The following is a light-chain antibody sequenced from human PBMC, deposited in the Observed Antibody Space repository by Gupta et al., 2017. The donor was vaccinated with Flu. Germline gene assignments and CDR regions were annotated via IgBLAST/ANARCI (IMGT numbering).Light chain of an antibody. V-gene: IGKV1-33*01. CDR2: DAS. CDR1: QDISNY. CDR3: QQYGT. J-gene: IGKJ1*01. Sequence: SASVGDRVTITCQASQDISNYLNWYQQKPGKAPKLLIYDASNLETGVPSRFSGSGSGTDFTFTISSLQPEDIATYYCQQYGTFGQGTKVEIK.